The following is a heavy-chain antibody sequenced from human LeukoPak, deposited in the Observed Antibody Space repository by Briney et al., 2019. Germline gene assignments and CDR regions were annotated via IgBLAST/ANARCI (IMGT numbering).Heavy chain of an antibody. J-gene: IGHJ4*02. V-gene: IGHV1-2*02. CDR1: GNTFTDSY. Sequence: GASVKVSFKASGNTFTDSYMHWVRQAPGQGLEWMGWINTDGGVTNYAQKFQGRVTMTRDTSITTVYMELSGLGSDDSALYYCAREVAVSSTKRFDYWGQGTLVTVSS. CDR3: AREVAVSSTKRFDY. D-gene: IGHD5/OR15-5a*01. CDR2: INTDGGVT.